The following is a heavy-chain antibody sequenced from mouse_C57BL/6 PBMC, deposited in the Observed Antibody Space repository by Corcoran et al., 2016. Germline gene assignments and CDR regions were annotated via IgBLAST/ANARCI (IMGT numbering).Heavy chain of an antibody. CDR2: ISYDGSN. V-gene: IGHV3-6*01. CDR3: ARRKDYDEDWYFDV. J-gene: IGHJ1*03. CDR1: GYSITSGYY. Sequence: DVQLQESGPGLVKPSQSLSLTCSVTGYSITSGYYWNWIRQFPGNKLEWMGYISYDGSNNYNPSLKNRISITRDTSKNQFFLKLNSVTTEDTATYYCARRKDYDEDWYFDVWGTGTTVTVSS. D-gene: IGHD2-4*01.